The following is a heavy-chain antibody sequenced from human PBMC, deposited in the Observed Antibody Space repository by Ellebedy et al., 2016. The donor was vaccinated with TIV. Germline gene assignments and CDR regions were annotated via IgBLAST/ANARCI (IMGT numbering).Heavy chain of an antibody. CDR3: ARDANDYGIDAFDI. CDR1: GASIDSGAYY. Sequence: SETLSLTCTVSGASIDSGAYYWNWIRQHPGKGLEWVGYIFYNGNTYYNPSLKSRLTISLDTSRTQFSLTLSSVTAADTAVYYCARDANDYGIDAFDIWGQGTMVTVSS. V-gene: IGHV4-31*03. CDR2: IFYNGNT. D-gene: IGHD4-17*01. J-gene: IGHJ3*02.